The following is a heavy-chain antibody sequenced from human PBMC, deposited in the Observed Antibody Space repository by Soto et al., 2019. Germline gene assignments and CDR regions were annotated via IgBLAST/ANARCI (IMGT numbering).Heavy chain of an antibody. CDR1: GGSFSGYY. D-gene: IGHD2-15*01. J-gene: IGHJ4*02. CDR2: INHSGST. V-gene: IGHV4-34*01. CDR3: ARGRCSATYCYSNFDS. Sequence: QVQLQQWGAGLLKPSETLSLTCAVYGGSFSGYYWSWIRQPPGKGLEWIGEINHSGSTNYNPSLKSRFTMSADTSKGQFSLKLSAVTAADTAVYYCARGRCSATYCYSNFDSWGQGTLVTVSS.